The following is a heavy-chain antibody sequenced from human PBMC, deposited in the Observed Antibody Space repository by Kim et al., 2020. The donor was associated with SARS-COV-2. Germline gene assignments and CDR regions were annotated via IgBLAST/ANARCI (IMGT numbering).Heavy chain of an antibody. CDR3: AKDWDYYDSSGYYSFDY. CDR1: GFTFSSYA. J-gene: IGHJ4*02. Sequence: GGSLRLSCAASGFTFSSYAMSWVRQAPGKGLEWVSAISGSGGSTYYADSVKGRFTISRDNSKNTLYLQMNSLRAEDTAVYYCAKDWDYYDSSGYYSFDYWGQGTLVTVSS. D-gene: IGHD3-22*01. CDR2: ISGSGGST. V-gene: IGHV3-23*01.